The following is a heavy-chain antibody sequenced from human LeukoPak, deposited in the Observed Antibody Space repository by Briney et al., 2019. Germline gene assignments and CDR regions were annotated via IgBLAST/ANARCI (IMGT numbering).Heavy chain of an antibody. J-gene: IGHJ4*02. D-gene: IGHD1-26*01. CDR2: ISSNGGST. V-gene: IGHV3-64*01. CDR3: ARGIVGATPNFDY. CDR1: GFTFSSYA. Sequence: PGGSLRLSCAASGFTFSSYAMHWVRQAPGKGLEYVSAISSNGGSTYYANSVKGRFTISRDNSKNTLYLQMGSLRAEDMAVYYCARGIVGATPNFDYWGQGTLVTVSS.